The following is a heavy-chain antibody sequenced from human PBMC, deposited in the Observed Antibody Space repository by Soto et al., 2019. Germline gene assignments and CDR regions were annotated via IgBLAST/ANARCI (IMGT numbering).Heavy chain of an antibody. D-gene: IGHD3-3*01. V-gene: IGHV3-23*01. Sequence: EVQLLESGGGLVQPGGSLRLSCAASGFTFSSYAMSWVRQAPGKGLEWVSAISGSGGSTYYADSVKGRFTISRDNSKNSLYLQMNSLRAEDTAVYYCAKTNITIFGVVTPMDVWGKGTTATVSS. J-gene: IGHJ6*03. CDR3: AKTNITIFGVVTPMDV. CDR2: ISGSGGST. CDR1: GFTFSSYA.